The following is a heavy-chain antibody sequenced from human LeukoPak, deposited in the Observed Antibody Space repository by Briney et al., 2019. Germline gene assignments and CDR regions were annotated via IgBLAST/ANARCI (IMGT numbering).Heavy chain of an antibody. CDR2: IWYDGSNK. D-gene: IGHD6-19*01. J-gene: IGHJ4*02. CDR3: ARDATRSIAVAGTFDY. CDR1: GYTFTGYY. Sequence: SCKASGYTFTGYYMHWVRQAPGKGLEWVAVIWYDGSNKYYADSVKGRFTISRDNSKNTLYLQMNSLRAEDTAVYYCARDATRSIAVAGTFDYWGQGTLVTVSS. V-gene: IGHV3-33*01.